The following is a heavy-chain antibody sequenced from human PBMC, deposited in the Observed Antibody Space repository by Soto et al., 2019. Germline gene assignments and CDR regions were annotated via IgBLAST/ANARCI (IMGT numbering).Heavy chain of an antibody. CDR1: GFTFSTYA. V-gene: IGHV3-23*01. D-gene: IGHD5-12*01. CDR3: AKDLKVNIVATADY. J-gene: IGHJ4*02. CDR2: TSDSGGST. Sequence: GVSLSLSCAASGFTFSTYAMSWLRQAPGKGLTWFSATSDSGGSTYYADSVKGRFTISRDNSKNTLYLQMNSLIAEDTAVYYCAKDLKVNIVATADYWGQGTLVTVSS.